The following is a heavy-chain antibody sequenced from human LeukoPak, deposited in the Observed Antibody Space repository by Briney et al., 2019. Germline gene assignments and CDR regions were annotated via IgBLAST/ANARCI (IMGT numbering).Heavy chain of an antibody. Sequence: NKDGSVIDYADSVKGRFTISRDNAENTLFLQINSLRAEDTAVYYCARDRSYSVDYWGQGTLVTVSS. D-gene: IGHD3-10*01. J-gene: IGHJ4*02. V-gene: IGHV3-74*01. CDR2: NKDGSVI. CDR3: ARDRSYSVDY.